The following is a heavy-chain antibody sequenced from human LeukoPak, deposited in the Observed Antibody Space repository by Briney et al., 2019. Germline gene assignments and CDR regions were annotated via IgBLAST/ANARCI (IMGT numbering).Heavy chain of an antibody. Sequence: TSETLSLTCAVSGGSISSSNWWSWVRQPPGKGLEWIGEIYHSGSTNYNPSLKSRVTISVDKSKNQFSLKLSSVTAADTAVYYCARLPSWTHTQRDDYWGQGTLVTVSS. CDR1: GGSISSSNW. D-gene: IGHD3/OR15-3a*01. V-gene: IGHV4-4*02. CDR3: ARLPSWTHTQRDDY. J-gene: IGHJ4*02. CDR2: IYHSGST.